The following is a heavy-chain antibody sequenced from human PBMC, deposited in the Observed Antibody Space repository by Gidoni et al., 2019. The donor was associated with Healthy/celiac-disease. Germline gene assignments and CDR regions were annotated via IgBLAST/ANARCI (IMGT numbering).Heavy chain of an antibody. D-gene: IGHD3-16*01. V-gene: IGHV4-31*03. CDR3: ARSGGLGQGVDAFDI. Sequence: QVQLQESGTGLVTPSQTLSLTCTVSGGSISSGGYYWSWIRQHPGKGLEWIGYIYYSGSTYYNPSLKSRVTISVDTSKNQFSLKLSSVTAADTAVYYCARSGGLGQGVDAFDIWGQGTMVTVSS. CDR2: IYYSGST. CDR1: GGSISSGGYY. J-gene: IGHJ3*02.